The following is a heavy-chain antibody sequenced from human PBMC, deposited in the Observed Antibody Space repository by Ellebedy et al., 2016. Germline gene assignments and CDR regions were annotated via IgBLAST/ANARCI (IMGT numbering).Heavy chain of an antibody. Sequence: GESLKISXSASGFNFNSFCMHWVRQTPGKGLEWVASICHDGLFENYADSVKGRFTISRDNSKNTLFLQMNSLRAEDTAVYYCARETIYTHYFDYWGQGTLVTVFS. CDR3: ARETIYTHYFDY. V-gene: IGHV3-33*01. CDR2: ICHDGLFE. J-gene: IGHJ4*02. D-gene: IGHD3-3*01. CDR1: GFNFNSFC.